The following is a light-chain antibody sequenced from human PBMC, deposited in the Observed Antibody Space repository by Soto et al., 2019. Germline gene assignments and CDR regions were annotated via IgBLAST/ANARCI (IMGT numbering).Light chain of an antibody. V-gene: IGKV3-20*01. CDR1: ESIYNNY. J-gene: IGKJ2*01. CDR2: GAS. CDR3: QQYGEAPYT. Sequence: IVLTQSPGTLSLSPGEGASLFCRASESIYNNYLAWYQHRPDRCPRLLVYGASTRAAGIPDRFSGSGSGTDFALTIARLESEDFAVYYCQQYGEAPYTFGQGTKLEIK.